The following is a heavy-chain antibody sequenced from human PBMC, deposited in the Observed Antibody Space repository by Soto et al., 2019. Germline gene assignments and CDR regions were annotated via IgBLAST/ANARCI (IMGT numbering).Heavy chain of an antibody. CDR3: AKERESHFDFDY. CDR1: GFTFSSYA. J-gene: IGHJ4*02. V-gene: IGHV3-23*01. Sequence: GGSLRLSCAASGFTFSSYAMSWVRQAPGKGLEWVSAITGSSGYTFYADSVKGRFTISRDNSKNTLILQMISLRAEDTAVYYCAKERESHFDFDYWGQGSLVTVSS. CDR2: ITGSSGYT.